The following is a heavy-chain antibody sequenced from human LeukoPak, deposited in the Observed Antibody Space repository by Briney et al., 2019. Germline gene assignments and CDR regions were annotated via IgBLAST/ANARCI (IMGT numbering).Heavy chain of an antibody. J-gene: IGHJ4*02. D-gene: IGHD5-18*01. CDR3: AKVPDTAMVSNY. CDR1: GFTFSRYS. Sequence: GGSLRLSCSASGFTFSRYSMNWVRQAPGKGLEWVSSISTSSSYIYYADSVKGRFAISRDNAKNSLYLQMNSLRAEDTAVYYCAKVPDTAMVSNYWGQGTLVTVSS. V-gene: IGHV3-21*01. CDR2: ISTSSSYI.